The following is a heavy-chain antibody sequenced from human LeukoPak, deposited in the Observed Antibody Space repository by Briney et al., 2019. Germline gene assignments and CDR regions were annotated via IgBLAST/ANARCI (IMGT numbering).Heavy chain of an antibody. CDR2: INHSGST. D-gene: IGHD3-3*01. Sequence: SETLSLTCAVYGGSFSGYYWSWIRQPPGKGLEWIGEINHSGSTNYNPSLKSRVTISVDTSKNQFSLKLSSVTAADTAVYYCARGQGITIFGVVIKSSNWFDPGGQGTLVTVSS. CDR3: ARGQGITIFGVVIKSSNWFDP. CDR1: GGSFSGYY. J-gene: IGHJ5*02. V-gene: IGHV4-34*01.